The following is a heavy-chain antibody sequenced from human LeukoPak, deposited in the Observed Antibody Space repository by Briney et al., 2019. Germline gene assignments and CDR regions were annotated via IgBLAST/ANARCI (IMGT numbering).Heavy chain of an antibody. J-gene: IGHJ6*02. CDR1: GYTFTGYY. CDR2: INPNSGGT. Sequence: ASVKVSCKASGYTFTGYYMHWVQQAPGQGLEWMGWINPNSGGTNYAQKFQGRVTMTRDTSISTAYMELSRLRSDDTAVYYCARDQVYYYGMDVWGQGTTVTVSS. CDR3: ARDQVYYYGMDV. V-gene: IGHV1-2*02.